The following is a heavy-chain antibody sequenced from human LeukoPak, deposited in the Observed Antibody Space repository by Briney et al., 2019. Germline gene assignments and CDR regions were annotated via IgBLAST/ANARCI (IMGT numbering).Heavy chain of an antibody. D-gene: IGHD3-16*01. CDR2: IKQDGSDK. CDR3: ARGRVMEY. Sequence: PGGSLRLSCAASGFTFNTYWMTWVRQAPGKGLEWVANIKQDGSDKYYVDSVKGRFTISRDNAKNSLYLQMDSLRAEDTAVYYCARGRVMEYWGQGILVTVSS. V-gene: IGHV3-7*05. CDR1: GFTFNTYW. J-gene: IGHJ4*02.